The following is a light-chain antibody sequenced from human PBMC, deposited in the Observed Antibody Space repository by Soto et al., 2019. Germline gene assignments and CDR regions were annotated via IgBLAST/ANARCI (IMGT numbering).Light chain of an antibody. Sequence: IVMTQSPDTLSVSPGERATLSCRASQTIYNNVAWYQKRPGQAPRLLIYEGSTRVSGVPDRFSGSGSGTDFTLEISRVDTDVVGIYYCMQSTQVPSSFGQGTRR. J-gene: IGKJ5*01. CDR3: MQSTQVPSS. CDR2: EGS. V-gene: IGKV3-15*01. CDR1: QTIYNN.